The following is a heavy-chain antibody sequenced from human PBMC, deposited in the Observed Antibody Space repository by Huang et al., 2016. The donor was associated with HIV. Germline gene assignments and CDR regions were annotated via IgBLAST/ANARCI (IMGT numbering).Heavy chain of an antibody. CDR3: AKDIIPYYCHSSDYSRGLFDY. CDR1: GFTFDDYA. Sequence: EVQLVESGGGLVQPGRSLRLSCAASGFTFDDYAMNWVRQAPGKGLEWVSDISWYSDSIGYADSVKGRFNISRDNAKNSLYLQMNSLRAEDTALYYCAKDIIPYYCHSSDYSRGLFDYWGQGTLVTVSS. J-gene: IGHJ4*02. V-gene: IGHV3-9*01. CDR2: ISWYSDSI. D-gene: IGHD3-22*01.